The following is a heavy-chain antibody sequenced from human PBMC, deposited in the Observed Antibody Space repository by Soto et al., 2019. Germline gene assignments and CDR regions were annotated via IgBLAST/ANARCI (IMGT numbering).Heavy chain of an antibody. CDR2: ISYDGSNK. CDR3: AKDGRRWLQLVY. D-gene: IGHD5-12*01. CDR1: GFTFSSYG. V-gene: IGHV3-30*18. Sequence: GGSLRLSCAASGFTFSSYGMHWVRQAPGKGLEWVAVISYDGSNKYYADSVKGRFTISRDNSKNTPYLQMNSLRAEDTAVYYCAKDGRRWLQLVYWGQGTLVTV. J-gene: IGHJ4*02.